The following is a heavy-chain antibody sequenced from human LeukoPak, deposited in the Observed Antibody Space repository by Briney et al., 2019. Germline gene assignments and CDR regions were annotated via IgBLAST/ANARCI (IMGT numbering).Heavy chain of an antibody. CDR2: ISSSSSYI. J-gene: IGHJ4*02. CDR3: ARDREGVIGY. Sequence: GGSLRLSCAASGFTFSNDWMAWARQAPGKGLEWVSSISSSSSYIYYADSVKGRFTISRDNAKNSLYLQMNSLRAEDTAVYYCARDREGVIGYWGQGTLVTVSS. D-gene: IGHD3-16*02. V-gene: IGHV3-21*01. CDR1: GFTFSNDW.